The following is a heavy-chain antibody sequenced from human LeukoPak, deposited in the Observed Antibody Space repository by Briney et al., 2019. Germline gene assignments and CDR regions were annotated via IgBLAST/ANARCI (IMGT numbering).Heavy chain of an antibody. J-gene: IGHJ4*02. Sequence: PSETLSLTCTVSGGSISSSSYYWGWIRQPPGKGLEWIGSIYYSGSTYYNPSLKSRVTISVDTSKNQFSLKLSSVTAADTAVYYCARVRWLQDPYYFDYWGQGTLVTVSS. V-gene: IGHV4-39*07. D-gene: IGHD5-24*01. CDR1: GGSISSSSYY. CDR3: ARVRWLQDPYYFDY. CDR2: IYYSGST.